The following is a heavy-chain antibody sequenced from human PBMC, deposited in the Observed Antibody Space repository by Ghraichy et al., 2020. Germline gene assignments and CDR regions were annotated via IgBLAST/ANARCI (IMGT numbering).Heavy chain of an antibody. D-gene: IGHD6-19*01. CDR1: EFSFSSYD. V-gene: IGHV3-30*02. J-gene: IGHJ4*02. Sequence: GGSLRLSCAASEFSFSSYDMHWVRQAPGKGLEWVAFIRYHGSNKYYADSVKGRFTISRDNSKNTLYLQMNSLRAEDTAVYYCAKSRSSGWTTDWHYSDFWGQGTLVTVSS. CDR3: AKSRSSGWTTDWHYSDF. CDR2: IRYHGSNK.